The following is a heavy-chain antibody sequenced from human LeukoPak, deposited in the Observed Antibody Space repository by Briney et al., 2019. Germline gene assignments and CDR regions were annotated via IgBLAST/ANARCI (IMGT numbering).Heavy chain of an antibody. D-gene: IGHD3-22*01. V-gene: IGHV3-21*01. J-gene: IGHJ4*02. CDR1: RFTFSSYS. CDR2: ISSSSSYI. Sequence: GGSLRLSCAASRFTFSSYSMNWVRQAPGKGLEWVSSISSSSSYIYYADSVKGRFTISRDNAKNSLYLQMNSLRAEDTAVYYCARAQPYYYDSSGYYYWGQGTLVTASS. CDR3: ARAQPYYYDSSGYYY.